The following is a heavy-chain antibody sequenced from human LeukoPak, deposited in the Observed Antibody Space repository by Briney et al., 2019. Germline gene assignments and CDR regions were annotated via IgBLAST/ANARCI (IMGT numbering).Heavy chain of an antibody. CDR2: INHSGST. J-gene: IGHJ5*02. V-gene: IGHV4-34*01. CDR1: GGSFSGYY. Sequence: SETLSLTCAVYGGSFSGYYWSWIRQPPGKGLEWIGEINHSGSTNYNPSLKSRVTISVDTSKNQFSLKLSSVTAADTAVYYCARLPIAAPGTSWFDPWGQGTLVTVSS. D-gene: IGHD6-13*01. CDR3: ARLPIAAPGTSWFDP.